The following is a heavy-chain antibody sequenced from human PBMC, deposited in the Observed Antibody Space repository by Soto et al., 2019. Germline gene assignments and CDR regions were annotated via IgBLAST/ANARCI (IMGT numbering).Heavy chain of an antibody. D-gene: IGHD2-15*01. Sequence: QVQLVESGGGVVQPGRSLRLSCAASGFTFSSYAMHWVRQAPGKGLEWVAVISYDGSNKYYADSVKGRFTISRDNSKNTLYLQMNSLRAEDTAVYYCARAEGLAATLPPFDYWGQGTLVTVSS. J-gene: IGHJ4*02. CDR2: ISYDGSNK. CDR3: ARAEGLAATLPPFDY. CDR1: GFTFSSYA. V-gene: IGHV3-30-3*01.